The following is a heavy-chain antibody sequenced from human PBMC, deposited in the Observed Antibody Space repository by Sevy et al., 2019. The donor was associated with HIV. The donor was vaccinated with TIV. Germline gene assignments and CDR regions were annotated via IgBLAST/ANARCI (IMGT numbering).Heavy chain of an antibody. Sequence: GGSLRLSCSASGFTFRSYGMHWVRQAPDMGLEWVALISYDGNNRYYADSVKGRFTISRDNSKNTLYLQMNSLRPGDTAVYFCAKDQEMVSAILDYWGQGTLVTVSS. CDR3: AKDQEMVSAILDY. V-gene: IGHV3-30*18. D-gene: IGHD2-8*01. J-gene: IGHJ4*02. CDR1: GFTFRSYG. CDR2: ISYDGNNR.